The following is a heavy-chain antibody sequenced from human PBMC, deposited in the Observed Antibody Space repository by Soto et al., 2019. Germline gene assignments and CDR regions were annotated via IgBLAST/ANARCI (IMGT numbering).Heavy chain of an antibody. CDR3: ARDTGPYGAFDI. CDR1: GFTFSSSD. D-gene: IGHD4-17*01. Sequence: PGGSLRLSCAASGFTFSSSDMHWVRQAPGKGLEWVAVIWYDGSNKYYADSVKGRFTISRDNSKNTLYLQMNSLRAEDTAVYYCARDTGPYGAFDIWGQGTMVT. CDR2: IWYDGSNK. V-gene: IGHV3-33*01. J-gene: IGHJ3*02.